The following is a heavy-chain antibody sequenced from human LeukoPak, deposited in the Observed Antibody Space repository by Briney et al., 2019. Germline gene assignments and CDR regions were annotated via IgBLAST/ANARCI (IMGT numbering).Heavy chain of an antibody. J-gene: IGHJ5*02. Sequence: GGSLRLSCAASGFTFTSNYMSWVRQAPGKGLEWVSSISGVGSTSYADSVKGRFTVSRDNSRSTLYLQMNSLRVEDTAVYYCARSGYYYDSSGSSSWGQGTLVTVSS. CDR1: GFTFTSNY. CDR2: ISGVGST. D-gene: IGHD3-22*01. CDR3: ARSGYYYDSSGSSS. V-gene: IGHV3-66*01.